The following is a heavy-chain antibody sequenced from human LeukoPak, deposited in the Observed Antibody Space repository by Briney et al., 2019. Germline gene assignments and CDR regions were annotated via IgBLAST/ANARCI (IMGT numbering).Heavy chain of an antibody. D-gene: IGHD3-22*01. CDR2: ITTSDGNT. J-gene: IGHJ4*02. CDR1: GFTFSSYT. V-gene: IGHV3-23*01. Sequence: GGSLRLSCAASGFTFSSYTMSWVRQAPGKGLEWVSTITTSDGNTYYADSVKGRFTVSRDNSKNTLFLQMNSLRAEDTAVYYCAKEAQNDYDSSGYYLNWGQGTLVTVSS. CDR3: AKEAQNDYDSSGYYLN.